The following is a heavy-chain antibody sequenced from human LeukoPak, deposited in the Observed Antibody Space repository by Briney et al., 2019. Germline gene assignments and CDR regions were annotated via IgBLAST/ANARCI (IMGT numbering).Heavy chain of an antibody. CDR3: ARGGFRWFDP. CDR1: GGSISSYY. CDR2: IYYSGST. J-gene: IGHJ5*02. Sequence: SETLSLTCTVSGGSISSYYWSWIRQPPGKGLEWIGYIYYSGSTNYNPSLKCRVTISVDTSKNQFSLKLSSVTAADTAVYYCARGGFRWFDPWGQGTLVTVSS. V-gene: IGHV4-59*01.